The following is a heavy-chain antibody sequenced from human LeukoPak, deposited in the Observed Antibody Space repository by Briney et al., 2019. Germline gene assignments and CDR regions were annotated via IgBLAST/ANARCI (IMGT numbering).Heavy chain of an antibody. V-gene: IGHV3-23*01. CDR1: GFTFSSYA. Sequence: GESLRLSCAASGFTFSSYAMSWVRQAPGKGLEWVSGISGSGGSTYYADSVKGRFTISRDSSKNTLYLQMNSLRAEDTAVYYCAKGPGYDFWSGYYGYFDYWDQGTLVTVSS. J-gene: IGHJ4*02. CDR2: ISGSGGST. D-gene: IGHD3-3*01. CDR3: AKGPGYDFWSGYYGYFDY.